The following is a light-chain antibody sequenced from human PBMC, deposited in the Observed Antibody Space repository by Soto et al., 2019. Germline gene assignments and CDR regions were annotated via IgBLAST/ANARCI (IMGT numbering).Light chain of an antibody. CDR3: QQLNSYPIT. V-gene: IGKV1-9*01. CDR1: QGISSY. CDR2: AAS. J-gene: IGKJ5*01. Sequence: DIQLTQSTSFLSSSVGDRVTITCRASQGISSYLAWYQQKPGKAPKLLIYAASTLQSGVPSRFSGSGSGTEFTLTIRSLQPEDFATYYCQQLNSYPITFGQVTRLEIK.